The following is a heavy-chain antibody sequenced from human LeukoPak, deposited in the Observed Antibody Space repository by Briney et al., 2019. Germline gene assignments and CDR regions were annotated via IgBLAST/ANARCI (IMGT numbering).Heavy chain of an antibody. D-gene: IGHD2-15*01. CDR2: IYYSGST. J-gene: IGHJ5*02. V-gene: IGHV4-39*02. CDR3: ARDAHCTGVSCYSPYNWFDP. Sequence: SETLSLTCTVSGGSISSSSYYWGWIRQPPGKGLEWIGTIYYSGSTYYNPSLQSRVTISADTPKNQFSLKLSSVTAVDTAVYYCARDAHCTGVSCYSPYNWFDPWGQGTLVTVSS. CDR1: GGSISSSSYY.